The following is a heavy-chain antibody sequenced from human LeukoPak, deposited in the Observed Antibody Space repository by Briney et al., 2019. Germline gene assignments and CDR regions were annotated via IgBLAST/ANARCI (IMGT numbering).Heavy chain of an antibody. CDR3: ARSPNYCFDY. J-gene: IGHJ4*02. Sequence: SETLSLTCTVSGGSISSSSFYWSWIRQPPGKELEWIGSIYYTGSTYYNPSLKSRVTISVDTSKNQFSLNLSSVTAADAAVYYCARSPNYCFDYWGQGTLVTVSS. CDR1: GGSISSSSFY. V-gene: IGHV4-39*01. CDR2: IYYTGST. D-gene: IGHD1-1*01.